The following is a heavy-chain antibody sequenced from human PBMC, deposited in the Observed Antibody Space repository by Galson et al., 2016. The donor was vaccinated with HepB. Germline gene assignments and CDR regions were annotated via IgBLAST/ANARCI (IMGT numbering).Heavy chain of an antibody. V-gene: IGHV3-15*01. CDR2: IKSKTAAGTT. J-gene: IGHJ4*02. Sequence: LRLSCAASGFNFADAWMNWVRQAPGKGLEWVGRIKSKTAAGTTDYAAPVKGRFTISRDDSKNTLYLQMNSLKPEDTAMYYCVTRGGENNWGPGTLVTVSS. CDR3: VTRGGENN. D-gene: IGHD2-21*01. CDR1: GFNFADAW.